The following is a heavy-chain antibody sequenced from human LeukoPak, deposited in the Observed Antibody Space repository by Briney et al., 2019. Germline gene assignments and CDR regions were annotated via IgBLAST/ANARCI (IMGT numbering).Heavy chain of an antibody. V-gene: IGHV4-59*08. CDR1: GGSTSSYY. D-gene: IGHD3-22*01. CDR3: ARLYYDSSGYYPFDY. CDR2: IYYSGST. Sequence: SETLSLTCTVSGGSTSSYYWSWIRQPPGKGLEWIGYIYYSGSTNYNPSLKSRVTISVDTSKNQFSLKLSSVTAADTAVYYCARLYYDSSGYYPFDYWGQGTLVTVSS. J-gene: IGHJ4*02.